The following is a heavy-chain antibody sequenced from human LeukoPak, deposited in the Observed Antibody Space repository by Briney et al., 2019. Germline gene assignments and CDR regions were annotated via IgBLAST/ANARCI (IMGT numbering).Heavy chain of an antibody. CDR3: AKMEGDIVVVHFDY. J-gene: IGHJ4*02. Sequence: GGSLRLSCAASGFTFSSYAMNWVRQAPGKGLEWVSAISGSGGSTYYADSVKGRFTISRDNSKNTLYLQMNSLRAEDTAVYYCAKMEGDIVVVHFDYWGQGTLVTVSS. V-gene: IGHV3-23*01. CDR2: ISGSGGST. CDR1: GFTFSSYA. D-gene: IGHD2-15*01.